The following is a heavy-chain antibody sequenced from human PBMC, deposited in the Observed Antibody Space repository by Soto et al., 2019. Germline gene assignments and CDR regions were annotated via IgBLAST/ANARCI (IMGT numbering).Heavy chain of an antibody. CDR1: GFTFSSYS. CDR2: ISSSSSYI. D-gene: IGHD3-22*01. CDR3: ARDRHYYDSSGDPKPFDY. Sequence: VQLVESGGGLVNPGGSLRLSCAASGFTFSSYSMNWVRQAPGKGLEWVSCISSSSSYIYYADSVKGRFTISRDNAKNSLYLQMNSLSAEDTAVYYCARDRHYYDSSGDPKPFDYWGQGTLVTVSS. J-gene: IGHJ4*02. V-gene: IGHV3-21*01.